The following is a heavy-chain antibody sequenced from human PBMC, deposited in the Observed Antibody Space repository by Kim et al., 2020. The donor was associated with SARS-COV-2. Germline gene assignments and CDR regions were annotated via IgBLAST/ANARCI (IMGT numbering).Heavy chain of an antibody. D-gene: IGHD3-10*01. J-gene: IGHJ3*02. CDR2: IYYSGST. CDR1: GGSISSGGYY. V-gene: IGHV4-31*03. Sequence: SETLSLTCTVSGGSISSGGYYWSWIRQHPGKGLEWIGYIYYSGSTYYNPSLKSRVTISVDTSKNQFSLKLSSVTAADTAVYYCARDTMVRGVIGGAFDIWGQGTMVTVSS. CDR3: ARDTMVRGVIGGAFDI.